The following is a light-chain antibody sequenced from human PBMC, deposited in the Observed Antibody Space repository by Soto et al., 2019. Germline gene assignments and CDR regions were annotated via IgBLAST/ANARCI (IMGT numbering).Light chain of an antibody. CDR3: NSHTSGDFRV. CDR2: EVS. Sequence: QSALTQPASVSGSPGQSIAISCTGTSSDVGRYNHVSWYQHHPGKAPKLIISEVSNRPSGVSNRFSGSESGYTASLTISGLQAEDEADYYCNSHTSGDFRVFGTGTKVTVL. V-gene: IGLV2-14*01. J-gene: IGLJ1*01. CDR1: SSDVGRYNH.